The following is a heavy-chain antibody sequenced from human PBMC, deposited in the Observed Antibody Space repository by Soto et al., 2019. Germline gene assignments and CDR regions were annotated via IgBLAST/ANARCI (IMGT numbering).Heavy chain of an antibody. CDR3: ARAMEEMATIGY. D-gene: IGHD5-12*01. CDR2: IIPIYRTA. Sequence: GASVKVSCKASGGTFSSYRINWVRQAPGQGLEWVGGIIPIYRTADYAQKFQGRVTITADKSASTSYMELSSLRSEDTAVYYCARAMEEMATIGYWGQGTLVTVSS. V-gene: IGHV1-69*06. CDR1: GGTFSSYR. J-gene: IGHJ4*02.